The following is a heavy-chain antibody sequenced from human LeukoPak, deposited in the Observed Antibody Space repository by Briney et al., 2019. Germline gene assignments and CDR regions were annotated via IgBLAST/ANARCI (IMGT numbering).Heavy chain of an antibody. D-gene: IGHD3-10*01. CDR2: INPNSGAT. V-gene: IGHV1-2*06. J-gene: IGHJ3*01. CDR1: GYSFTDSY. CDR3: ARDGVSLWFGGPENAFDV. Sequence: RASVKVSYKVSGYSFTDSYIHWVRQAPGQGLEWMGLINPNSGATQNAQKFQGRVTMTRDTSTSTAYLDLRRLKSDDTAVYYCARDGVSLWFGGPENAFDVWGQGTMVTVSS.